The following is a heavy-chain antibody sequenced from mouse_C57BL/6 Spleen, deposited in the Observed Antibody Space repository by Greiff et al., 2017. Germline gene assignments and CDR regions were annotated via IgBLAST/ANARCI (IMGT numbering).Heavy chain of an antibody. CDR1: GYTFTSYW. V-gene: IGHV1-52*01. J-gene: IGHJ3*01. CDR2: IDPSDSET. Sequence: QVQLQQPGAELVRPGSSVKLSCKASGYTFTSYWMHWVKQRPIQGLEWIGNIDPSDSETHYNQKFKDKATLTVDKSSSTAYMQLSSLTSEDSAVYYCARDYSNYLFAYWGQGTLVTVSA. D-gene: IGHD2-5*01. CDR3: ARDYSNYLFAY.